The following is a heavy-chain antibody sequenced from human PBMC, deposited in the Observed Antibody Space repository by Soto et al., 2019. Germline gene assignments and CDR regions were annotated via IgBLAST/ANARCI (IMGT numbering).Heavy chain of an antibody. Sequence: EVQLVESGGDLVQPGGSLRLSCAASGFPFSTYVLSWVRLAPGKGLEWVANIREDGTAKYYIGSVKGRFTISRDNAKNSLYLHMDSLRAEDTAVYYCSMGIGGTTAGCAYWGQGTLVIVSS. CDR2: IREDGTAK. V-gene: IGHV3-7*01. J-gene: IGHJ4*02. CDR1: GFPFSTYV. CDR3: SMGIGGTTAGCAY. D-gene: IGHD6-13*01.